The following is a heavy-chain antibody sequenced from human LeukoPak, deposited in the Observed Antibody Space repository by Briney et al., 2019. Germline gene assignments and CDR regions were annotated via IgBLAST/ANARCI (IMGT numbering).Heavy chain of an antibody. CDR3: VRGGYWAFDY. V-gene: IGHV4-31*03. CDR2: IYYSGST. Sequence: SQTLSLTCTVSGXSISSGGYYWSWIRQHPGKGLELIGYIYYSGSTYYNPSLKSRVTISVDTSKSQFSLKLTSVTAVDTAVYFCVRGGYWAFDYWGQGTLVTVSS. CDR1: GXSISSGGYY. J-gene: IGHJ4*02. D-gene: IGHD6-25*01.